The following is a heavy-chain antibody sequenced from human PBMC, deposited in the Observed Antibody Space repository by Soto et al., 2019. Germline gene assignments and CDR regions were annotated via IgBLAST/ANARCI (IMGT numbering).Heavy chain of an antibody. V-gene: IGHV3-74*01. D-gene: IGHD6-13*01. J-gene: IGHJ4*02. Sequence: GGSLRLSCAASGCTFSSYWMHWVRQAPGKGLVWVSRINSDGSRTSYADSVQGRFTISRDNAKNTLYLQMNSLRAEDTAVYYCARDTWTSSWYYFDYWGQGTLVTVSS. CDR3: ARDTWTSSWYYFDY. CDR2: INSDGSRT. CDR1: GCTFSSYW.